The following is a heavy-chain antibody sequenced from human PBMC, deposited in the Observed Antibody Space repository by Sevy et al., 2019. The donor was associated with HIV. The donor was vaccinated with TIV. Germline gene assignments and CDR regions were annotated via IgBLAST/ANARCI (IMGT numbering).Heavy chain of an antibody. CDR1: GFTFSSYA. CDR3: ARDRRGRGSGYDVDWFDP. Sequence: GGSLRLSCAASGFTFSSYAMHWVRQAPGKGLEWVAVISYDGSNKYYADSVKGRLTISRDNSKNTLYLQMNSLRAEDTAVYYCARDRRGRGSGYDVDWFDPWGQGTLVTVSS. D-gene: IGHD3-3*01. V-gene: IGHV3-30-3*01. CDR2: ISYDGSNK. J-gene: IGHJ5*02.